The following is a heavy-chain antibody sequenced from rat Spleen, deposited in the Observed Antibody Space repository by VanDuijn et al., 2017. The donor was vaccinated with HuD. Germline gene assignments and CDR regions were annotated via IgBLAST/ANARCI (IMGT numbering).Heavy chain of an antibody. CDR2: INTDGGTT. Sequence: EVQLVETGGGLVQPGRSLKLSCVASGFTFSGYWMYWLRQAPGKGLEWISSINTDGGTTYYLASVRGRFTISRDNVENTVYLQMNSLRSEDTATYYCTREGILLQWWGAFDYWGQGVMVTVSS. J-gene: IGHJ2*01. CDR3: TREGILLQWWGAFDY. D-gene: IGHD1-1*01. CDR1: GFTFSGYW. V-gene: IGHV5-58*01.